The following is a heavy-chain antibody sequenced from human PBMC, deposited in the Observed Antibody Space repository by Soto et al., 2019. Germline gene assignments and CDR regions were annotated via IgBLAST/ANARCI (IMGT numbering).Heavy chain of an antibody. CDR1: GYTFTTYG. Sequence: QVQLVQSGAEVKMPGASVKVSCKASGYTFTTYGIVWVRQAPGQAPEWVGWINPSNDNTHFAQKLQGRLTMTTDTSTGSFKMERRSLRSDDTAVNSWARVDFFGPTCYMGASWGQGPLAPFSS. V-gene: IGHV1-18*01. CDR3: ARVDFFGPTCYMGAS. CDR2: INPSNDNT. D-gene: IGHD3-3*01. J-gene: IGHJ5*02.